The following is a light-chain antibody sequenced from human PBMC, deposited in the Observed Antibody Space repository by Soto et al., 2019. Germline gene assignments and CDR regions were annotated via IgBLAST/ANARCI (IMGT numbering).Light chain of an antibody. CDR1: QSVRTW. V-gene: IGKV1-5*02. CDR3: QPYHDSWT. Sequence: TQLTQSPSTLSAPFGDRGIIVCRASQSVRTWLAWYQQKPGKDPNLLIYDVSTLESGLPSRFSGSGSGTEFTLTISSLQPDDFATYYCQPYHDSWTFGQGTQLDIK. CDR2: DVS. J-gene: IGKJ1*01.